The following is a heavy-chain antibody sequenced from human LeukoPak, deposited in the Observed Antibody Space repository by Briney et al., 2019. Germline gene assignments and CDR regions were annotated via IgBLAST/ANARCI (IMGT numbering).Heavy chain of an antibody. D-gene: IGHD6-19*01. Sequence: ASVKVSCKASGYTFTSYDINWARQATGQGLEWMGWMNPNSGNTGYAQKFQGRVTMTRNTSISTAYMELSSLRSEDTAVYYCASGRYSSGWYPIDYWGQGTLVTVSS. CDR2: MNPNSGNT. CDR1: GYTFTSYD. J-gene: IGHJ4*02. CDR3: ASGRYSSGWYPIDY. V-gene: IGHV1-8*01.